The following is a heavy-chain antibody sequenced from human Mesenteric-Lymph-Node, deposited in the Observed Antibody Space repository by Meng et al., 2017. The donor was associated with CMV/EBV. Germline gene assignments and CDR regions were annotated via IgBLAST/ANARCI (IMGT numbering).Heavy chain of an antibody. V-gene: IGHV4-59*12. CDR1: DGSISDYY. D-gene: IGHD2-2*01. J-gene: IGHJ4*02. CDR2: IYHSGST. CDR3: ARVKQYQLLS. Sequence: GSLRLSCTVSDGSISDYYWNWIRQPPGKGLEWIGNIYHSGSTYYNPSLKSRVTISVDTSKNQFSLKLSSVTAADTAVYYCARVKQYQLLSWGQGTLVTVSS.